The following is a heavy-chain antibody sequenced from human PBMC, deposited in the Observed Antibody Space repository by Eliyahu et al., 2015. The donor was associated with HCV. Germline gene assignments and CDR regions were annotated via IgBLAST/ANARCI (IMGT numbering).Heavy chain of an antibody. J-gene: IGHJ3*02. Sequence: QLQLQESGPGLVKPSETLSLTCTVSGGSISSSSYYWGWXRXPPGKGLEWIGSIYYXGSTYYNPSLKSRVTISVDTSKNQFSLKLSSVTAADTAVYYCARHAYSSSWGADAFDIWGQGTMVTVSS. CDR1: GGSISSSSYY. CDR3: ARHAYSSSWGADAFDI. V-gene: IGHV4-39*01. D-gene: IGHD6-13*01. CDR2: IYYXGST.